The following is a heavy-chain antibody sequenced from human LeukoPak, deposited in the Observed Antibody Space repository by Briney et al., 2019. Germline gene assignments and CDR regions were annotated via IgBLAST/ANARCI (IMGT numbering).Heavy chain of an antibody. J-gene: IGHJ4*02. V-gene: IGHV3-33*06. CDR1: GFTFSSYG. Sequence: GSLRLSCAASGFTFSSYGMHWVRQAPGKGLEWVAVIWYDGSNKFYADSVKGRFTISRDNSKNTLYLQMNSLRAEDTAVYYCAKSLGAYGRFDYWGQGTLVTVSS. D-gene: IGHD3-16*01. CDR2: IWYDGSNK. CDR3: AKSLGAYGRFDY.